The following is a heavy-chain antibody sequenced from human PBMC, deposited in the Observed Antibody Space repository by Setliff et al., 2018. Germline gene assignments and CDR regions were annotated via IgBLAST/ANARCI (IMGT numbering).Heavy chain of an antibody. CDR3: ARCKRWFGGVITQDAFDI. V-gene: IGHV4-4*02. Sequence: PSETLSLTCAVSGGSISSSSWWSWVRQPPGKGLEWIGEIYHSGSTNYNPSLKSRVTISVDKSKNQFSLKLSSVTAADTAVYYCARCKRWFGGVITQDAFDIWGQGTMVTVSS. CDR1: GGSISSSSW. CDR2: IYHSGST. D-gene: IGHD3-16*02. J-gene: IGHJ3*02.